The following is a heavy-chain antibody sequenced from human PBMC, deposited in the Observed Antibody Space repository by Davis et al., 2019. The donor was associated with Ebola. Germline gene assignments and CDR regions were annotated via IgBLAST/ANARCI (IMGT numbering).Heavy chain of an antibody. CDR3: AGIAARRVIYYYGMDV. Sequence: PGGSLRLSCAASGFTFSSYGMHWVRQAPGKGLEWVAVIWYDGSNKYYADSVKGRFTISRDNAKNSLYLQMNSLRDEDTAVYYCAGIAARRVIYYYGMDVWGQGTTVTVSS. CDR2: IWYDGSNK. D-gene: IGHD6-6*01. CDR1: GFTFSSYG. J-gene: IGHJ6*02. V-gene: IGHV3-33*01.